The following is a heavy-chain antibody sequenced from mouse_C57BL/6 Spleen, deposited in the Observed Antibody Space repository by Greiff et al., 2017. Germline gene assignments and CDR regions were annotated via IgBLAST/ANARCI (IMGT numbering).Heavy chain of an antibody. D-gene: IGHD1-1*01. CDR3: AISYGSSYRFAY. J-gene: IGHJ3*01. CDR1: GYTFTDHT. CDR2: IYPRDGSN. V-gene: IGHV1-78*01. Sequence: VQLQQSDAELVKPGASVKISCKVSGYTFTDHTIHWMKQRPEQGLEWIGYIYPRDGSNKYNEKFKGKATLTADKSSRPAYLHLNSLTSEDSAVYFCAISYGSSYRFAYWGQGTLVTVSA.